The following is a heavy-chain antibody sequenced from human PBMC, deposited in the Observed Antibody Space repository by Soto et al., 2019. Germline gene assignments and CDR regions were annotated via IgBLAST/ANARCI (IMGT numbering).Heavy chain of an antibody. J-gene: IGHJ4*02. CDR1: GGSLSGYY. V-gene: IGHV4-34*01. CDR3: ARGQEGVVATH. Sequence: QVQLQQWGAGLLKPSETLSLTCVVYGGSLSGYYWSWIRQPPGKGLEWIGEIKDGGLTNYSPSLKSRATISVDTPKHQYSLKLHSVTAADTAVYYCARGQEGVVATHWDQGTLVTVSS. CDR2: IKDGGLT. D-gene: IGHD5-12*01.